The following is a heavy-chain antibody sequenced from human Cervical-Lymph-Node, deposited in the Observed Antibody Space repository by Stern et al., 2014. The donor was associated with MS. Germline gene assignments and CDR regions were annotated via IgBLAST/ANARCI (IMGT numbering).Heavy chain of an antibody. D-gene: IGHD2-2*01. V-gene: IGHV3-23*04. CDR1: GFTFSSYA. CDR2: ISGSDGRT. CDR3: AKAGTAHYELLLTNLYYGMDV. J-gene: IGHJ6*02. Sequence: EVQLVESGGGLVQPGGSLRLSCAASGFTFSSYAMNWVRQAPGKGLEWVSVISGSDGRTYYADSVKGRFTISRDNSKNTLYLQMNSLRAEDTAAYYCAKAGTAHYELLLTNLYYGMDVWGQGTTVTVSS.